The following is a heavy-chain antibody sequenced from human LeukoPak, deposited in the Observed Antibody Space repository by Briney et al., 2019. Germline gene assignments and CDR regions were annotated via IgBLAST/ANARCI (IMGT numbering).Heavy chain of an antibody. CDR1: GFTFSSYA. J-gene: IGHJ3*02. CDR3: ARDRRGYSYGSFDAFDI. D-gene: IGHD5-18*01. CDR2: ISYDGSNK. Sequence: GGSLRLSCAASGFTFSSYAMHWVRQAPGKGLEWVAVISYDGSNKYYADSVKGRFTISRDNSKNTLYLQMNSLRAEDTAVYYCARDRRGYSYGSFDAFDIWGQGAMVTVSS. V-gene: IGHV3-30*04.